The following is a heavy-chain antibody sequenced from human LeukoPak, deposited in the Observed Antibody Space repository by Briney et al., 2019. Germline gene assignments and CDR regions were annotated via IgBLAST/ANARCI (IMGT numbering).Heavy chain of an antibody. CDR3: ARDLYGSGSYYFDY. CDR1: GGTFSSYA. V-gene: IGHV1-69*11. Sequence: SVKVSCKASGGTFSSYAISWVRQAPGQGLEWMGRIIPILGTANYAQKFQGRATITTDESTSTAYMELSSLRSEDTAVYYCARDLYGSGSYYFDYWGQGTLVTVSS. CDR2: IIPILGTA. D-gene: IGHD3-10*01. J-gene: IGHJ4*02.